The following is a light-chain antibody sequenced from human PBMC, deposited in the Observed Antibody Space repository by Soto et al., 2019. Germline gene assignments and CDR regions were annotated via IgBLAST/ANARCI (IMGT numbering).Light chain of an antibody. CDR3: CSYAGTSTHTV. Sequence: QSVLTQPASVSGSPGQAITISCTGTSSDVGSYNLVYWYQQHPGKAPKLMISEVSKRPSGISDGFSGSKSGSTASLTISGLQAEDEADYYCCSYAGTSTHTVFGGGTQLTVL. V-gene: IGLV2-23*02. CDR2: EVS. J-gene: IGLJ7*01. CDR1: SSDVGSYNL.